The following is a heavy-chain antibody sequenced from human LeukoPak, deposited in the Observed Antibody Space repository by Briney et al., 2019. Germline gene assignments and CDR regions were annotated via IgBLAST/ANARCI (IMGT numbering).Heavy chain of an antibody. J-gene: IGHJ4*02. D-gene: IGHD6-19*01. Sequence: ASVKVSCKASGYTFTSYGISWVRQAPGQGLEWMGWISAYNGNTNYAQKLQGRVTMTTDTSTSTAYMELRSLRSDDTAVYYCARDDEGSGWYSDAYFDYWGQGTLVTASS. CDR3: ARDDEGSGWYSDAYFDY. V-gene: IGHV1-18*01. CDR2: ISAYNGNT. CDR1: GYTFTSYG.